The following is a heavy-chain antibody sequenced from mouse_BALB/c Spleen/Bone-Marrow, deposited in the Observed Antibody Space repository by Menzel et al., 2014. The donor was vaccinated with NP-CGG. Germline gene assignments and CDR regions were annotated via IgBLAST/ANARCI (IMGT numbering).Heavy chain of an antibody. CDR2: IYPYNGVS. CDR1: GYSFXGYY. CDR3: ESRGEYFDV. J-gene: IGHJ1*01. Sequence: EVKPMESGPELVKPGASVKISCKASGYSFXGYYMHWVKQSHGDSLDWIGYIYPYNGVSSYNQKFKGKATLTVDKSSSSAYMELRSLTSDDSAVYYCESRGEYFDVWGAGTTVTVSS. V-gene: IGHV1-31*01.